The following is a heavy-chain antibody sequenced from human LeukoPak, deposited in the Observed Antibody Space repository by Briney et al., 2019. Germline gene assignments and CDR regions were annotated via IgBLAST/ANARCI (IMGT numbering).Heavy chain of an antibody. CDR2: IKQDGSEK. J-gene: IGHJ4*02. CDR1: GFTFSSYW. Sequence: GGSLRLSCAASGFTFSSYWMSWVRQAPGKGLEWVANIKQDGSEKYYVDPVKGRFTIPRDNAKSSLYLQMNSLRAEDTAVYYCATSRTFDYWGQGTLVTVSS. V-gene: IGHV3-7*01. CDR3: ATSRTFDY.